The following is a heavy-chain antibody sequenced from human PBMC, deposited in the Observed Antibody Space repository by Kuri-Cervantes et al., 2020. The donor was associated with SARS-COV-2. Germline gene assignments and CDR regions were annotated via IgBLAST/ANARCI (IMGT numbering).Heavy chain of an antibody. CDR3: AKKGDSSSWYPGAFDI. CDR1: GFTFSSYW. Sequence: GESLKISCAASGFTFSSYWMSWVRQAPGKGLEWVAFIRYDGSNKYYADSVKGRFTISRDNSKNTLYLQMNSLRAEDTAVYYCAKKGDSSSWYPGAFDIWGQGTMVTVSS. CDR2: IRYDGSNK. J-gene: IGHJ3*02. D-gene: IGHD6-13*01. V-gene: IGHV3-30*02.